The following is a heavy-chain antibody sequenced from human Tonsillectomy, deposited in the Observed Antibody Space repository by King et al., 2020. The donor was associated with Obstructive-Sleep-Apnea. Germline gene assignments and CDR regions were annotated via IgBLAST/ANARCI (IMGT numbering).Heavy chain of an antibody. CDR1: GFSFDDYA. V-gene: IGHV3-9*01. CDR3: AKDTSGSSWYFLDY. CDR2: ISWNSGTI. J-gene: IGHJ4*02. D-gene: IGHD6-13*01. Sequence: DVQLVESGGGLVQPGRSLRLSCAASGFSFDDYAMHWVRQAPGKGLEWVSGISWNSGTIGYADSVKGRFTISRDNAKNSLYLQMNSLRAEDTALYYCAKDTSGSSWYFLDYWGQGTLVTVSS.